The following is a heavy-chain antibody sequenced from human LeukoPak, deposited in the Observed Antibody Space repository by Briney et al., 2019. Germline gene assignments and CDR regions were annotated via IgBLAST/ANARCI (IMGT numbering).Heavy chain of an antibody. V-gene: IGHV3-23*01. CDR3: AKDGTWKEAPLYGMDV. J-gene: IGHJ6*02. CDR2: ISGSGGST. CDR1: GFTFSSYA. Sequence: GGSLRLSCAASGFTFSSYAMSWVRQAPGKGLEWVSAISGSGGSTYYADSVKGRFTISRDYSENTLYLQMNSLRAEDTAVYYCAKDGTWKEAPLYGMDVWGQGTTVTVSS. D-gene: IGHD1-1*01.